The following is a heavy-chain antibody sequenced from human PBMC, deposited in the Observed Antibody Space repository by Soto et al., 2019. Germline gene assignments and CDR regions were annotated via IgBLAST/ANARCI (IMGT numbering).Heavy chain of an antibody. CDR3: ARGSELWPY. V-gene: IGHV4-59*01. Sequence: QVQLQESGPGLVKPSETLSLTCTVSVGSISSYYWSWIREPPGKGLEWIGYVYSSGRTSYNPSLRSRVTISVDTSNNQFSRDLSSVTAADTAVYYCARGSELWPYWGQGTLVTVSS. CDR1: VGSISSYY. CDR2: VYSSGRT. D-gene: IGHD5-18*01. J-gene: IGHJ4*02.